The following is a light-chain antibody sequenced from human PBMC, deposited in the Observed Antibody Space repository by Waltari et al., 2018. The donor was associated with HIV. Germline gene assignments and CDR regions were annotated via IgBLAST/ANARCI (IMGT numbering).Light chain of an antibody. V-gene: IGKV1-33*01. CDR2: DAS. CDR1: QDIRNF. CDR3: QHYDGLPIT. J-gene: IGKJ3*01. Sequence: DIQMTQSPSSLSASIGDRVTITCQASQDIRNFLNWYQQKPGKAPELLIHDASNLETGVPSRFSGSGSVTHFTLTISGLQPEDIATYFCQHYDGLPITFGPGTKLEVK.